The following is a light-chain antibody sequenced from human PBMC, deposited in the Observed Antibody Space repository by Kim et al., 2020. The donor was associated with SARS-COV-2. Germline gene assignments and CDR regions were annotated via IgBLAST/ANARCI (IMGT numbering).Light chain of an antibody. V-gene: IGKV3-15*01. CDR1: QSVSSN. J-gene: IGKJ4*01. Sequence: EIVMTQSPATLSVSPGERATLSCRASQSVSSNLAWYQQKPGQAPRLLIYGASTRATGIPARFSGSGSGTEFTLTISSLQSEDFAVYYCQQNNNWPPGITFGGGTKVDSK. CDR2: GAS. CDR3: QQNNNWPPGIT.